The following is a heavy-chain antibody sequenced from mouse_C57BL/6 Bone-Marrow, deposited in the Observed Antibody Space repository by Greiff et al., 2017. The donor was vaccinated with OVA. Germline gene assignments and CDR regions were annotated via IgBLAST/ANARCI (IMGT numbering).Heavy chain of an antibody. CDR1: GYTFTNYW. J-gene: IGHJ1*03. V-gene: IGHV1-63*01. D-gene: IGHD2-3*01. CDR3: ARNDGYPWYFDV. CDR2: IYPGGGYT. Sequence: VKLQESGAELVRPGTSVKMSCKASGYTFTNYWIGWAKQRPGHGLEWIGDIYPGGGYTNYNEKFKGKATLTADKSSSTAYMQFSSLTSEDSAIYYCARNDGYPWYFDVWGTGTTVTVSS.